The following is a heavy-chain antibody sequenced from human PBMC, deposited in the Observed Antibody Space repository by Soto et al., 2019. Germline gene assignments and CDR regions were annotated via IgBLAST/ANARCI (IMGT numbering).Heavy chain of an antibody. V-gene: IGHV3-30*03. Sequence: QVQLVESGGGVVQPGRSLRLSCAASGFTFSSYGMHWVRQAPGKGLEWVAVISYDGSNKYYADSVKGRFTISRDNSKNTVYLQMNSLRAEDTAVYYCAIFSGEDILTGYLWGQGTLVTVSS. D-gene: IGHD3-9*01. J-gene: IGHJ5*02. CDR1: GFTFSSYG. CDR2: ISYDGSNK. CDR3: AIFSGEDILTGYL.